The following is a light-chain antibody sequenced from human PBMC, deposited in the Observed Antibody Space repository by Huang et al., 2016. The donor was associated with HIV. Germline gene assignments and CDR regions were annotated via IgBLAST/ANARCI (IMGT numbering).Light chain of an antibody. Sequence: DIVMTQSPDSLAVSLGERATINCKSSQSVFYSSNNKNDLAWYQQKPGQPPKLLIYWASTRESGVPDRFSGSGSGTDFTLTISSLQAEDVAVYYCQQYYSTPITFAQGTRLEIK. V-gene: IGKV4-1*01. CDR3: QQYYSTPIT. CDR1: QSVFYSSNNKND. J-gene: IGKJ5*01. CDR2: WAS.